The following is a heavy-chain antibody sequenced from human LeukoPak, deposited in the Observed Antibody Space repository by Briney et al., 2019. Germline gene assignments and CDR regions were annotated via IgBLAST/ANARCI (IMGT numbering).Heavy chain of an antibody. J-gene: IGHJ2*01. CDR1: GGSFSGYY. V-gene: IGHV4-34*01. D-gene: IGHD4-17*01. CDR3: ARGRVTTVTSGYFDL. CDR2: INHSGST. Sequence: ETLSLTCAVYGGSFSGYYWSWIRQPPGKGLEWIGEINHSGSTNYNPSLTSRVTISVDTSKNQFSLKLSSVTAADTAVYYCARGRVTTVTSGYFDLWGRGTLVTVSS.